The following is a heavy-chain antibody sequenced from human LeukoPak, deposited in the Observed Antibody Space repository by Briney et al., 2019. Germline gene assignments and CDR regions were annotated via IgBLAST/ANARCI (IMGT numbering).Heavy chain of an antibody. D-gene: IGHD2-21*02. J-gene: IGHJ3*02. V-gene: IGHV3-48*03. CDR1: GFTFSSYE. CDR2: ISSSGSTI. CDR3: AREGALMVTKDAFDI. Sequence: GGSLRLSCAASGFTFSSYELNWVRQAPGMGLEWVSYISSSGSTISYADSVKGRFTISRDNAKNSLYLQMNSLRAEDTAVYYCAREGALMVTKDAFDIWGQGTMVTVSS.